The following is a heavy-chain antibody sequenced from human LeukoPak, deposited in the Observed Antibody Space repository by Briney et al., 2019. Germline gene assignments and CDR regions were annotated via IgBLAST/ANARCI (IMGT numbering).Heavy chain of an antibody. D-gene: IGHD7-27*01. Sequence: SETLSLTCTVSGGSISSYYWSWIRQPAGKGLEWIGRIYTSGSTNYNPSLKSRVTMSVDTSKNQFSLKLSSVTAADTAVYYCARENWGYQSGAFDIWGQGTMVTVSS. V-gene: IGHV4-4*07. CDR3: ARENWGYQSGAFDI. CDR2: IYTSGST. J-gene: IGHJ3*02. CDR1: GGSISSYY.